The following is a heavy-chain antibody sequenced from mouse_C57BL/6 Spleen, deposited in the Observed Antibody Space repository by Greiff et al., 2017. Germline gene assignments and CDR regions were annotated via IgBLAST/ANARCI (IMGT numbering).Heavy chain of an antibody. V-gene: IGHV2-5*01. J-gene: IGHJ3*01. CDR2: IWRGGST. D-gene: IGHD2-12*01. CDR3: AKRGDSYHGFAY. CDR1: GFSFTSYG. Sequence: QVHVKQSGPGLVQPSQSLSITCTVSGFSFTSYGVHWVRQSPGKGLEWLGVIWRGGSTDYNAAFMSRLSITKDNSKSQVFIKMNSLQADDTAIYYCAKRGDSYHGFAYWGQGTLVTVSA.